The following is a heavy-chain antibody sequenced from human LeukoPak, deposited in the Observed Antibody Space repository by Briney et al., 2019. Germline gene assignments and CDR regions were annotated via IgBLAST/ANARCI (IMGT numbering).Heavy chain of an antibody. CDR3: ARGVTVIGAGNFQH. D-gene: IGHD6-25*01. V-gene: IGHV1-2*02. Sequence: ASVKVSCKASGYTFTGYYIHWVRQAPGQGLEWMGWINPNSGGTNYAQRFQGRVTMTRDTSISTAYMELSRLRSDDTAVYYCARGVTVIGAGNFQHWARAPWSPSPQ. J-gene: IGHJ1*01. CDR1: GYTFTGYY. CDR2: INPNSGGT.